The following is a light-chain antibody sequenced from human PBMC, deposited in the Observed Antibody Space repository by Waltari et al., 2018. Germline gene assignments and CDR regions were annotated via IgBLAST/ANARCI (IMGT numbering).Light chain of an antibody. CDR3: CSYAGSTTYV. CDR1: SSDVGSYTL. Sequence: QSALTQPASVSGSPGPSITIPCPGTSSDVGSYTLGSWYQQHPGKAPKLMIHEGSKRPSGVSNRFSGSKSGNTASLTISGLQAEDEADYYCCSYAGSTTYVFGTGTKVTVL. J-gene: IGLJ1*01. CDR2: EGS. V-gene: IGLV2-23*01.